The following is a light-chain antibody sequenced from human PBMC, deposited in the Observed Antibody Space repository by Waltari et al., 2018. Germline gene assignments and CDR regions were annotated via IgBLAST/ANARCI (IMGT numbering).Light chain of an antibody. CDR1: SSYVGGYNF. V-gene: IGLV2-14*03. Sequence: QSALTQPASVSGSPGQSITISCTGTSSYVGGYNFVSWYQQHPGKAPKLLMYDVSNRPSGVSHRFSGSKPANTASLTISGLQADNEADYYCTTYTSKNRLVFGGGTELTVL. CDR2: DVS. CDR3: TTYTSKNRLV. J-gene: IGLJ3*02.